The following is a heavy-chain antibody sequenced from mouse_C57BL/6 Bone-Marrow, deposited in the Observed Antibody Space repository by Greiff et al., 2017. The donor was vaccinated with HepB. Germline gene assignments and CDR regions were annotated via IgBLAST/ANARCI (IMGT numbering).Heavy chain of an antibody. CDR1: GYTFTSYW. V-gene: IGHV1-55*01. Sequence: LQQPGAELVKPGASVKMSCKASGYTFTSYWITWVKQRPGQGLEWIGDIYPGSGSTNYNEKFKSKATLTVDTSSSTAYMQLSSLTSEDSAVYYCARYYGSSFWYFDVWGTGTTVTVSS. J-gene: IGHJ1*03. D-gene: IGHD1-1*01. CDR3: ARYYGSSFWYFDV. CDR2: IYPGSGST.